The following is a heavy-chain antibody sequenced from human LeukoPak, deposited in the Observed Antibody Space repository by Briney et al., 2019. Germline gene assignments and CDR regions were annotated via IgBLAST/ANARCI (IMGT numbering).Heavy chain of an antibody. D-gene: IGHD6-19*01. V-gene: IGHV3-13*01. CDR1: GCTFSSYD. CDR2: IDTAXGT. Sequence: GGSLRLSCAASGCTFSSYDMHWVRQVTGKGLEWVSGIDTAXGTYYPDSVKGRFTMSRENAKNSLHLQMNSLRAGDTAVYYCARAVAGXHWLDPWGQGTLVTVSS. J-gene: IGHJ5*02. CDR3: ARAVAGXHWLDP.